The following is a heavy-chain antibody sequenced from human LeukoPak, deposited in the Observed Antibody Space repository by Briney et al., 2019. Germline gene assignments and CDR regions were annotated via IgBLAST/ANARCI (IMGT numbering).Heavy chain of an antibody. CDR3: ARGRGWELLKDYFDY. D-gene: IGHD1-26*01. CDR1: GGTFNNYA. J-gene: IGHJ4*02. Sequence: SVKVSCKASGGTFNNYAMSWVRQAPGQGLEWMGGIIPIFARANYAQKFQGRVTITADTSTSTAYMELSRLRSDDTAVYYCARGRGWELLKDYFDYWGQGTLVTVSS. CDR2: IIPIFARA. V-gene: IGHV1-69*06.